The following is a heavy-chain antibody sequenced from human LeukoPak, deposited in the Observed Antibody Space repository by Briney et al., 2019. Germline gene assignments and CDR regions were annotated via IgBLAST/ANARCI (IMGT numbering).Heavy chain of an antibody. CDR1: GFSFSSYW. CDR3: ARVYYDGVPYWYFDL. Sequence: PGGSLRLSCAASGFSFSSYWMSWVRQAPGKGLEWVANIKQDGSEKYYVDSVKGRFTISRDISKNTLYLQMNSLRAEDTAMYYCARVYYDGVPYWYFDLWGRGTLVTVSS. CDR2: IKQDGSEK. D-gene: IGHD3-22*01. V-gene: IGHV3-7*03. J-gene: IGHJ2*01.